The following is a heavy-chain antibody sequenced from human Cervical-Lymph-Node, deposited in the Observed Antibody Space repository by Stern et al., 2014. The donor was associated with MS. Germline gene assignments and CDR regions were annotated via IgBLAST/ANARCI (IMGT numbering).Heavy chain of an antibody. CDR2: ISHSGDT. Sequence: RLVQSGPGLVKPSETLSLTCAVSGGSISSRYWGWIRQPPGKGLEWIGLISHSGDTKYNPSLQSRVTISLDTTTNQFSLQVTSVTAADTAVYYCARLSTAVDFWGQGTLVTVPS. V-gene: IGHV4-59*08. CDR1: GGSISSRY. CDR3: ARLSTAVDF. J-gene: IGHJ4*02.